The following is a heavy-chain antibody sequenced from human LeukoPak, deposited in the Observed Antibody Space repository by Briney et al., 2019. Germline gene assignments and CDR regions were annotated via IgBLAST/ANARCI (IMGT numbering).Heavy chain of an antibody. Sequence: SETLSLTCTVSGGSISSYYWSWIRQPPGKGLEWIGYIYYSGSTNYNPSLKSRVTISVDTSKNQFSLKLSSVTAADTAVYYCSSMVRGPFDYWGQGTLVTVSS. J-gene: IGHJ4*02. V-gene: IGHV4-59*12. CDR1: GGSISSYY. CDR2: IYYSGST. CDR3: SSMVRGPFDY. D-gene: IGHD3-10*01.